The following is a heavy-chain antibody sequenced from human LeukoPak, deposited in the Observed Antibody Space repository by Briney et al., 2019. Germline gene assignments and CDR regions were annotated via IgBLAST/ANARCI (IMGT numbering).Heavy chain of an antibody. J-gene: IGHJ5*02. CDR2: IDRPAKSYAT. D-gene: IGHD1-26*01. CDR3: TRDRGTYNWLDP. CDR1: GFTLSDSA. V-gene: IGHV3-73*01. Sequence: GGSLRLSCAASGFTLSDSAIHWVRQASGKGLEWVGLIDRPAKSYATAYGASVGGRFTISRDDSKNTAYLQMDSLKTEDTALYYCTRDRGTYNWLDPWGQGTLVTVSS.